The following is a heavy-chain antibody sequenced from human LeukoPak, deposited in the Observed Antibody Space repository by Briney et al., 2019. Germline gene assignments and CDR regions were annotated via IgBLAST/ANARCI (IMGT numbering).Heavy chain of an antibody. D-gene: IGHD3-22*01. J-gene: IGHJ3*02. CDR3: AKGRYYYDSSALGAFDI. CDR2: ISWNSGSI. V-gene: IGHV3-9*01. Sequence: PGGPLRLSCAASGFTFDDYAMHWVRQAPGKGLEWVSGISWNSGSIGYADSVKGRFTISRDNAKNSLYLQMNSLRAEDTALYYCAKGRYYYDSSALGAFDIWGQGTMVTVSS. CDR1: GFTFDDYA.